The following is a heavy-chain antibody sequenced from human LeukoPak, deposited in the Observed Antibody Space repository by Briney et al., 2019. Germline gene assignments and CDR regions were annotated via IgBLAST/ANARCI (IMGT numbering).Heavy chain of an antibody. CDR1: GGSISSYY. V-gene: IGHV4-4*07. CDR2: IYTSGST. Sequence: SETLSLTYTVSGGSISSYYWSWIRQPAGKGLEWIGRIYTSGSTNYNPSLKSRVTMSVGTSKNQFSLKLSSVTAADTAVYYCARDKSAAGTVWFDPWGQGTLVTVSS. J-gene: IGHJ5*02. D-gene: IGHD6-13*01. CDR3: ARDKSAAGTVWFDP.